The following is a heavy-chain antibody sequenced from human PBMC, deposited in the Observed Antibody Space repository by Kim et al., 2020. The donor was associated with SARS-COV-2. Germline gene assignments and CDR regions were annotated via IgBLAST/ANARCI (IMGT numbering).Heavy chain of an antibody. CDR3: ATGPGKSSYYYNYGMYV. V-gene: IGHV4-34*01. Sequence: SETLSLTCAVYGGSFSGYYWSWIRQPPWKGLEWIGEINHSGSTNYNPSLKSRVTTSEDTSKNQFSLKPSSVTAADTAAYYCATGPGKSSYYYNYGMYV. CDR2: INHSGST. CDR1: GGSFSGYY. J-gene: IGHJ6*01.